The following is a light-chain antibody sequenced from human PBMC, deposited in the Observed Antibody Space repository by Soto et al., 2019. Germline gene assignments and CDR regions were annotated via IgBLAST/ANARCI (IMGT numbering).Light chain of an antibody. V-gene: IGLV1-44*01. CDR1: SSNIGSNT. J-gene: IGLJ2*01. CDR2: SND. CDR3: AAWDDSLNVVV. Sequence: QSVLTQPPSTSGTPGQRVTISCSGSSSNIGSNTVNWYQQLPGAAPKLLIYSNDQRPSGVPDRLSGSKSGTSASLAFSGLQSEDEADYYCAAWDDSLNVVVFGGGPKLTVL.